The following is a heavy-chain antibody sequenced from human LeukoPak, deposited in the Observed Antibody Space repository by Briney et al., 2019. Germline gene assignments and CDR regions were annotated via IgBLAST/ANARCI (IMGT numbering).Heavy chain of an antibody. Sequence: SETLSLTCTVSGGSISSYYWSWIRQPPGKGLEWMGYIYYSGSTNYNPSLKSRVTISVDTSKNQFSLKLSSVTAADTAVYYCARLQIVVVITMFFFDYWGQGTLVTVSS. CDR1: GGSISSYY. D-gene: IGHD3-22*01. J-gene: IGHJ4*02. CDR2: IYYSGST. V-gene: IGHV4-59*12. CDR3: ARLQIVVVITMFFFDY.